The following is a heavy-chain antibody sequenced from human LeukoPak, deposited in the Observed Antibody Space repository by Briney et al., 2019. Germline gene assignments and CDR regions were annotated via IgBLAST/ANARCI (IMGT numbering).Heavy chain of an antibody. D-gene: IGHD6-13*01. V-gene: IGHV4-4*02. J-gene: IGHJ4*02. CDR1: GGSISSSNW. Sequence: SGTLSLTCTVSGGSISSSNWWSWVRQPPGKGLECIGDIHHSGTTNYNPSLKSRVTISIDKSKNQFSLRLSSVTAADTAVYYCARYSSSWQTFDYWGQGTLVTVSS. CDR2: IHHSGTT. CDR3: ARYSSSWQTFDY.